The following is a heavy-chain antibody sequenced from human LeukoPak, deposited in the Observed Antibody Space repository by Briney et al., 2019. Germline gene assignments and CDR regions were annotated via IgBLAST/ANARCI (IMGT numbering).Heavy chain of an antibody. CDR3: TNVAKGRYFFYYMDV. CDR1: GYTTNTYG. J-gene: IGHJ6*03. V-gene: IGHV1-18*01. Sequence: ASVKVSCKASGYTTNTYGYSWVRQAPGQGLEWIGWIFSCSGDTKYADKFQGRVTMTRDTSTTTAYMGLRSLRSDDTAVYFCTNVAKGRYFFYYMDVWGKGTTVTVS. D-gene: IGHD5-12*01. CDR2: IFSCSGDT.